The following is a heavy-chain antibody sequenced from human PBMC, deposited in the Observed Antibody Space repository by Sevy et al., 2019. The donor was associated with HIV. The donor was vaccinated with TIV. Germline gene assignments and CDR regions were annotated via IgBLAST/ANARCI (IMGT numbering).Heavy chain of an antibody. Sequence: GGSLRLSCAASGFTFSSYWMHWVRQAPGKGLVWVSRINSDGSSTAYADSVKGRFTISSDNAKNTLYLQVNSLRAEDTAMYYCARPSRTAPTGAFDSWGQGTLVTVSS. CDR1: GFTFSSYW. D-gene: IGHD7-27*01. V-gene: IGHV3-74*03. CDR2: INSDGSST. J-gene: IGHJ4*02. CDR3: ARPSRTAPTGAFDS.